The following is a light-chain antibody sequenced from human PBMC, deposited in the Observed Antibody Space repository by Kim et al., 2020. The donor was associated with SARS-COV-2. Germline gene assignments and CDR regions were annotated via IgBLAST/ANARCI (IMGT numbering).Light chain of an antibody. V-gene: IGLV1-44*01. Sequence: QAVVTQPPSVSGTPGQRVTISCAGSSSNIETNTVNWYQQLPGTAPKLLIFSNNQRPSGVPDRFSGSKSGTSASLAISGLQSEDEADYYCAAWDDSLSGPVFGGGTQLTVL. CDR2: SNN. J-gene: IGLJ3*02. CDR3: AAWDDSLSGPV. CDR1: SSNIETNT.